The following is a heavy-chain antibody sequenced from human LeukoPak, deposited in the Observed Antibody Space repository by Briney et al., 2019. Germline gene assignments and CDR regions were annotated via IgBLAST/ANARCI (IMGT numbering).Heavy chain of an antibody. CDR1: GFTFSSYG. D-gene: IGHD3-16*02. J-gene: IGHJ4*02. CDR2: ISYDGSNK. Sequence: GGSLRLSCAASGFTFSSYGMHWVRQAPGKGLEWVAVISYDGSNKYYADSVKGRFTISRDNSKNTLYLQMNSLRAEDTAVYYCAKRRGSYRYLDYWGQGTLVTVSS. CDR3: AKRRGSYRYLDY. V-gene: IGHV3-30*18.